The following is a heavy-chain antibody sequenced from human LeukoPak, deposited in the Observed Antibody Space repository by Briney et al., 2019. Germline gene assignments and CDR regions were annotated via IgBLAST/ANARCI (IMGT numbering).Heavy chain of an antibody. CDR1: GYTFTDYY. CDR2: INPNDGDT. Sequence: ASVKVSCRASGYTFTDYYMHWVRQAPGQGFEWMGWINPNDGDTNYAQKFQGRVTMTRDTSISTAHMEVSRLRSDDTAVYYCARANFLYCSSSTCLFDYWGQGTLVTVSS. V-gene: IGHV1-2*02. D-gene: IGHD2-2*01. J-gene: IGHJ4*02. CDR3: ARANFLYCSSSTCLFDY.